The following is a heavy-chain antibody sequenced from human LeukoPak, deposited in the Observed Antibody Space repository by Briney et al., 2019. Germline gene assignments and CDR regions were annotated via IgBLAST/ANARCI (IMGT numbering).Heavy chain of an antibody. CDR2: MYSGGST. CDR3: ARDLHYTGDDVFDS. J-gene: IGHJ4*02. D-gene: IGHD3-3*01. CDR1: GFNVSSNY. V-gene: IGHV3-66*01. Sequence: GGSLRLSCAASGFNVSSNYMSWVRQGPGKGLEWVSVMYSGGSTYYAESVKGRFTIPRDNSKNTLYLQMNSLRAEDTAVYYCARDLHYTGDDVFDSWGQGTLVTVSS.